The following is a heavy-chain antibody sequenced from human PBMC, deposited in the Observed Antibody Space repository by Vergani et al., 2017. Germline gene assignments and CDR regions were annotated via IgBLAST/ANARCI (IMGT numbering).Heavy chain of an antibody. J-gene: IGHJ6*02. CDR1: GGSVSSGSYY. CDR2: IYYSGSP. D-gene: IGHD3-9*01. V-gene: IGHV4-61*01. CDR3: ARDTRVYDILTGYYTSYYYYGMDV. Sequence: QVQLQESGPGLVKPSETLSLTCTVSGGSVSSGSYYWSWIRQPPGKGLEWIGYIYYSGSPNYNPSLKSRVTIAVDTSKNQFSLKLSSVTAADTAVYYCARDTRVYDILTGYYTSYYYYGMDVWGQGTTVTVSS.